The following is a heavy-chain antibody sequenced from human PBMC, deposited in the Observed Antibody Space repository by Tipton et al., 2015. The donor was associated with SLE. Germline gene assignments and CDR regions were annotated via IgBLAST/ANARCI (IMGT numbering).Heavy chain of an antibody. D-gene: IGHD3/OR15-3a*01. Sequence: TLSLTCTVSGGSISRSYWSWIRQPPGKRLEWIGYVYYGGTTSYNPSLKSRVTISVDTSKNQLSLNLRSVTTADTAVYYCARRDFWTGYLDYWGQGTLVTVSS. CDR1: GGSISRSY. J-gene: IGHJ4*02. CDR3: ARRDFWTGYLDY. CDR2: VYYGGTT. V-gene: IGHV4-59*07.